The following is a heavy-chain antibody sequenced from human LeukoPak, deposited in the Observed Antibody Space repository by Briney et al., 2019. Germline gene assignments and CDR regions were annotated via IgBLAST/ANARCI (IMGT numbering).Heavy chain of an antibody. CDR1: GFTFSSYS. Sequence: GGSLRLSCAASGFTFSSYSMNWVRQAPGKGLEWVSYISSSSSTIYYADSVKGRFTISRDNSKNTLYLQMNSLRAEDTAVYYCAKDGLFRIPPNANVVVPAASNYYYYYYMDVWGKGTTVTVSS. CDR3: AKDGLFRIPPNANVVVPAASNYYYYYYMDV. CDR2: ISSSSSTI. D-gene: IGHD2-2*01. J-gene: IGHJ6*03. V-gene: IGHV3-48*01.